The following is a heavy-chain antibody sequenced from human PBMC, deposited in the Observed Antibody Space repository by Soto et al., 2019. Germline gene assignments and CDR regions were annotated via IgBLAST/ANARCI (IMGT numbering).Heavy chain of an antibody. CDR3: AKDSGLVGLFEY. D-gene: IGHD2-15*01. Sequence: PVVSLILSCSASVFTCISYSMSLVRQAPGKGLEWVSAISVSGVSTYYADSVKGRFTISRDNSKNTLYLQMNSLRAEDTAVYYCAKDSGLVGLFEYWGKGTLVTVSS. V-gene: IGHV3-23*01. CDR2: ISVSGVST. CDR1: VFTCISYS. J-gene: IGHJ4*02.